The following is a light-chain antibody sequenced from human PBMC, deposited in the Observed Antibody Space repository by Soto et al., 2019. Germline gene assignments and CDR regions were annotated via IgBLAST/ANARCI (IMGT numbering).Light chain of an antibody. CDR1: QSISSW. V-gene: IGKV1-5*03. CDR3: QQYNSYPLT. J-gene: IGKJ4*01. Sequence: DIQMTQSPSTLSASVGDRVTITCRASQSISSWLAWYQQKPGKAPKLLIYKASSLESGVPSRFSGSGSGTEFTLSISSLQPYEFATYYCQQYNSYPLTFGGGTKVEIK. CDR2: KAS.